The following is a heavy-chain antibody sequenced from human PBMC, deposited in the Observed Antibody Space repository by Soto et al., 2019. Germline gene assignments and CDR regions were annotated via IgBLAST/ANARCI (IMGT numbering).Heavy chain of an antibody. D-gene: IGHD3-22*01. CDR2: IIPIFGTA. CDR1: GGTFSSYA. CDR3: ASSYYYDSSGPLGDWFDP. V-gene: IGHV1-69*13. Sequence: ASVKVSCKASGGTFSSYAISWVRQAPGQGLEWMGGIIPIFGTANYAQKFQGRVTITADESTSTAYMELSSLRSEDTAVYYFASSYYYDSSGPLGDWFDPWGQGTLVTVSS. J-gene: IGHJ5*02.